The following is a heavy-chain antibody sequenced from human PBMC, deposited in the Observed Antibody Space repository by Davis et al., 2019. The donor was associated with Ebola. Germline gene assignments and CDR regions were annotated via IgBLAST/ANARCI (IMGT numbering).Heavy chain of an antibody. J-gene: IGHJ3*02. Sequence: PGGSLRLSCAASGFTFSSYSMNWVRQAPGKGLEWLSYISSTGNTKYNADSVKGRFIISRDNAKNSLYLQMNSLRDEDTAVYYCARDRVTIFGVVIMRDAFDIWGQGTTVTV. D-gene: IGHD3-3*01. CDR3: ARDRVTIFGVVIMRDAFDI. CDR1: GFTFSSYS. CDR2: ISSTGNTK. V-gene: IGHV3-48*02.